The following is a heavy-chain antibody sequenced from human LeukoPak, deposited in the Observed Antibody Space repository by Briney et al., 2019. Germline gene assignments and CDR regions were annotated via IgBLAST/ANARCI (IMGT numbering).Heavy chain of an antibody. CDR1: GFTFSSYG. D-gene: IGHD3-22*01. Sequence: PGGSLRLSCAGSGFTFSSYGMSWVRQAPRKGLEWVSGISTGGDATYYADSVKGRFTISRDNSRNTLYLQMNSLRAEDTAVYYCAKHSSAYYFNLYYFDFWGQGTLVTVSS. J-gene: IGHJ4*02. CDR3: AKHSSAYYFNLYYFDF. V-gene: IGHV3-23*01. CDR2: ISTGGDAT.